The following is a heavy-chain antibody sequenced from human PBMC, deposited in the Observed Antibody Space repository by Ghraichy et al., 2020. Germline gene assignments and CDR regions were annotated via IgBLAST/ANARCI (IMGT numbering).Heavy chain of an antibody. V-gene: IGHV1-2*02. CDR1: GYTFIGHY. D-gene: IGHD3-3*01. Sequence: ASVKVSCKASGYTFIGHYMHWVRQAPGQGLEWMGWINPNSGDTNYAQKFQGRVTMTRDTSINTAYMELSRLRSDDTAVYYCARGIYDFSQSSGIDVWGQGTTVTVSS. J-gene: IGHJ6*02. CDR3: ARGIYDFSQSSGIDV. CDR2: INPNSGDT.